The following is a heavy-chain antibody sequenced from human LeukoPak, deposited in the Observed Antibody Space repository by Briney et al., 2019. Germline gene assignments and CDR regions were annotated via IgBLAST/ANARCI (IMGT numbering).Heavy chain of an antibody. V-gene: IGHV4-34*01. CDR2: INHSGST. J-gene: IGHJ4*02. CDR1: GGSFSGYH. D-gene: IGHD3-22*01. CDR3: ARSNYYDSSAQHP. Sequence: SETLSLTCAVYGGSFSGYHWSWIRQPPGKGLEWIGEINHSGSTNYNPSLKSRVTISVDTSKNQFSLKLSSVTAADTAVYYCARSNYYDSSAQHPWGQGTLVTVSS.